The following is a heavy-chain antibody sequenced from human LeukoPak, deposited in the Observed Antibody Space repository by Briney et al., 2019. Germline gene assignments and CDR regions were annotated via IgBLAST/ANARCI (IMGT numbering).Heavy chain of an antibody. CDR2: ISSSSSYI. CDR1: GFTFSSYS. V-gene: IGHV3-21*01. Sequence: GGSLRLSCAASGFTFSSYSMNWVRQAPGKGLEWVSCISSSSSYIYYADSVKGRSTISRDNARNSLYLQINSLRAEDTAVYYCARDNGDYVWSGCWTHWGQGTLVTVSS. J-gene: IGHJ4*02. CDR3: ARDNGDYVWSGCWTH. D-gene: IGHD4-17*01.